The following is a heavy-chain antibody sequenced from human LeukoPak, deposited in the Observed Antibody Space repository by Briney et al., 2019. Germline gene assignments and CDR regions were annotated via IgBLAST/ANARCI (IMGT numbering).Heavy chain of an antibody. CDR1: GYTFTSYG. CDR3: ARDTPYYYDSSGLDY. D-gene: IGHD3-22*01. Sequence: ASVKVSCKASGYTFTSYGISWVRQAPGQGLEWMGIINPSGGSTSYAQKFQGRVTMTRDTSTSTVYMELSSLRSEDTAVYYCARDTPYYYDSSGLDYWGQGTLVTVSS. CDR2: INPSGGST. V-gene: IGHV1-46*01. J-gene: IGHJ4*02.